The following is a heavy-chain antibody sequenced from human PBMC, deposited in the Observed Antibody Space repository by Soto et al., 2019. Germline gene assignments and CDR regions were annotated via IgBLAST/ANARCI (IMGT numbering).Heavy chain of an antibody. CDR2: IYYSGST. Sequence: SETLSLTCTVSGGSISSGGYYWSWIRQHPGKGLEWIGYIYYSGSTYYNPSLKSRVTISVDTSKNQFSLKLSSVTAVDTAVYYCARSRGGYYVFDYWGQGTLVTVSS. CDR3: ARSRGGYYVFDY. CDR1: GGSISSGGYY. D-gene: IGHD3-22*01. J-gene: IGHJ4*02. V-gene: IGHV4-31*03.